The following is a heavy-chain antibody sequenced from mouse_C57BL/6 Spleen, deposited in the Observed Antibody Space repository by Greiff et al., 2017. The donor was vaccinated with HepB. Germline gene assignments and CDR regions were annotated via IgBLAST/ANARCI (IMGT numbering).Heavy chain of an antibody. V-gene: IGHV1-82*01. CDR1: GYAFSSSW. Sequence: QVQLQQSGPELVKPGASVKISCKASGYAFSSSWMNWVKQRPGKGLEWIGRIYPGDGDINYNGKFKGKATRTADKASSTAYMLLSSLTSVDSAVYFCARKGYGSDYWGQGTTLTVSS. CDR2: IYPGDGDI. J-gene: IGHJ2*01. CDR3: ARKGYGSDY. D-gene: IGHD1-1*01.